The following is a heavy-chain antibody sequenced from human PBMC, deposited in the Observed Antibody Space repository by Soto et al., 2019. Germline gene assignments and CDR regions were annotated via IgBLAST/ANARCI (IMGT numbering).Heavy chain of an antibody. Sequence: GASVKVYCKASGYSFAGYFVHWVLKAPGQGLEWMGWINPNNGDTNYSQKFQGRVSMTRDTPINTAYMELSRLTSDDTAVYYCARDFVGVVMDYGMDVWGQGTTVTVSS. D-gene: IGHD2-15*01. CDR2: INPNNGDT. CDR3: ARDFVGVVMDYGMDV. CDR1: GYSFAGYF. J-gene: IGHJ6*02. V-gene: IGHV1-2*02.